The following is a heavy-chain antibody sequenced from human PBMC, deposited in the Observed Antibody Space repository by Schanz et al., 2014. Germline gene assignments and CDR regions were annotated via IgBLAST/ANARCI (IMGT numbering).Heavy chain of an antibody. D-gene: IGHD3-3*01. CDR2: ITKSGDR. CDR3: ARDDRFLEWSILDY. V-gene: IGHV1-2*02. J-gene: IGHJ4*02. CDR1: GYTFTNYY. Sequence: QVQLVQSGAEVKKPGASVKLSCKASGYTFTNYYIHWVRQAPGQGLEWMGWITKSGDRNYAQKFQGRVTMTRDTSISTAYMELSRLTSDDTAIYYCARDDRFLEWSILDYWGQGTLVTVSS.